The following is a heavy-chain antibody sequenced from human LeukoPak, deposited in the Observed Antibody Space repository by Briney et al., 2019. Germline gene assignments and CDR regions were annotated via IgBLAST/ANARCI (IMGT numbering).Heavy chain of an antibody. CDR3: ASWSGSQSDWLPFNYYYYYMDV. J-gene: IGHJ6*03. D-gene: IGHD5-12*01. V-gene: IGHV1-2*02. CDR2: INPNSGGT. CDR1: GYTFTGYY. Sequence: ASVKVSCKASGYTFTGYYMHWVRQAPGQGLEWMGWINPNSGGTNYAQKFQGRVTMTRDTSISTAYMELSRLRSDDTAVYYCASWSGSQSDWLPFNYYYYYMDVWGKGTTVTVSS.